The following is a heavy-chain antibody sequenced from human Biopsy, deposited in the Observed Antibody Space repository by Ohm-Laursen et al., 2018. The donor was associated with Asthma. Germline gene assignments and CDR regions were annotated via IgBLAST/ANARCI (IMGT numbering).Heavy chain of an antibody. CDR2: IIPIFGTP. D-gene: IGHD2-21*01. J-gene: IGHJ4*02. CDR1: GGTFNSDA. Sequence: SVKVSCKASGGTFNSDAISWVRQAPGQGLEWMGGIIPIFGTPSYAQNFQSRLTITADDSTSTVYMVLSSLRSEDTAMYYCARSYCGGDCFSPFDYWGQGTLVTVSS. CDR3: ARSYCGGDCFSPFDY. V-gene: IGHV1-69*13.